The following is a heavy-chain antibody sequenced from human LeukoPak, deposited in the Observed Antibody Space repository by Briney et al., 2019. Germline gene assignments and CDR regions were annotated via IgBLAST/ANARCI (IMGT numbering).Heavy chain of an antibody. CDR1: GFTFSSYS. CDR2: ISRSSIYI. CDR3: ARVPHYGDYVHYYFDY. D-gene: IGHD4-17*01. V-gene: IGHV3-21*01. J-gene: IGHJ4*02. Sequence: GGSLRLSCAASGFTFSSYSMNWVRQAPGKGLEWVSSISRSSIYIYYADSVMGRFTISRDNAKNSLYLQMNSLRAEDKAVYYCARVPHYGDYVHYYFDYWGQGTLVTVSS.